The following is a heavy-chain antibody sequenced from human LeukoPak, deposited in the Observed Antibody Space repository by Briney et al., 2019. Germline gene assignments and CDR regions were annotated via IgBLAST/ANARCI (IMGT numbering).Heavy chain of an antibody. J-gene: IGHJ5*01. CDR2: INWKSDNI. V-gene: IGHV3-9*01. CDR3: VKDSAGESSDWLDS. Sequence: PGGSLRLSCAASGFTFNEYAMHWVRQAPGKGLEWISSINWKSDNIAYADSVKGRFTASRDNARNSLHLQMNSLRIEDTALYFCVKDSAGESSDWLDSWGQGTLVTIAS. CDR1: GFTFNEYA. D-gene: IGHD6-19*01.